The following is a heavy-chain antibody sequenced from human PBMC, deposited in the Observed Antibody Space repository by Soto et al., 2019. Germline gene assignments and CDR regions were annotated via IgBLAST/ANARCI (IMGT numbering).Heavy chain of an antibody. CDR1: GFTFSSYA. D-gene: IGHD3-3*01. CDR2: ISYDGSNK. J-gene: IGHJ4*02. CDR3: ARDLEWGDFWSGYYPHFDY. Sequence: GGSLRLSCAASGFTFSSYAMHWVRQAPGKGLEWVAVISYDGSNKYYADSVKGRFTISRDNFKNTLYLQMNSLRAEDTAVYYCARDLEWGDFWSGYYPHFDYWGQGTLVTVSS. V-gene: IGHV3-30-3*01.